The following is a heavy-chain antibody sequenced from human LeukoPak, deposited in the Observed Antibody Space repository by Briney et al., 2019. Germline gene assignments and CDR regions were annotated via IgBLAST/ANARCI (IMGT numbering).Heavy chain of an antibody. D-gene: IGHD6-19*01. CDR1: GGSFSSYY. CDR2: IYYSGST. CDR3: ARAPSGWYRTNYFDY. J-gene: IGHJ4*02. V-gene: IGHV4-59*01. Sequence: PSETLSLTCAVYGGSFSSYYWSWIRQPPGKGLEWIGYIYYSGSTNYNPSLKSRVTISVDTSKNQFSLKLSSVTAADTAVYYCARAPSGWYRTNYFDYWGQGTLVTVSS.